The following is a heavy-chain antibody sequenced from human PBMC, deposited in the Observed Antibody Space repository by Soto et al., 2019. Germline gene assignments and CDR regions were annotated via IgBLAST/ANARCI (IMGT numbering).Heavy chain of an antibody. Sequence: ASVKVSCKASGYTFTSYGISWVRQAPGQGLEWMGWISAYNGNTNYAQKLQGRVTMTTDTSTSTAYMELRSLISDDTAVYYCAREGHDYSNAYYYYGMDVWGQGTTVTVSS. CDR1: GYTFTSYG. J-gene: IGHJ6*02. CDR3: AREGHDYSNAYYYYGMDV. D-gene: IGHD4-4*01. CDR2: ISAYNGNT. V-gene: IGHV1-18*01.